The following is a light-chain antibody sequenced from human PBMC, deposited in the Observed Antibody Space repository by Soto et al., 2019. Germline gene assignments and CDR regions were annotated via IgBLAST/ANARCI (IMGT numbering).Light chain of an antibody. CDR2: GAS. J-gene: IGKJ4*01. Sequence: IQLTQSPSSLSASVGDSVTITCRASQGITSYLAWYQQKPGKAPKLLIYGASTLQSGVPSRFSGSGSGTDFTLPINRLQAEDFATYYCQQTCSYPSTFGGGTKVDIK. CDR3: QQTCSYPST. V-gene: IGKV1-9*01. CDR1: QGITSY.